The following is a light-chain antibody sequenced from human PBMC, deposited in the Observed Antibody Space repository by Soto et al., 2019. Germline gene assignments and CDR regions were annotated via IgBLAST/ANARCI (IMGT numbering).Light chain of an antibody. Sequence: IVMTQSPATLSVSPGERATLSCRASQRVSSNVAWYQQKPGQAPRLLLYGASARATGVPARFSGSGSGTQFTLTISSLQSEDFATYYCQQFNSYPLLFTFGPGTKVDIK. CDR3: QQFNSYPLLFT. J-gene: IGKJ3*01. CDR1: QRVSSN. V-gene: IGKV3-15*01. CDR2: GAS.